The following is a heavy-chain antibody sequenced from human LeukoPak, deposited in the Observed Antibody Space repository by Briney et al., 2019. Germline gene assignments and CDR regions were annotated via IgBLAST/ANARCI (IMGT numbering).Heavy chain of an antibody. CDR3: ARTGYCSGGSCYNDYGDPSYDAFDI. V-gene: IGHV3-21*01. CDR2: ISSSSSYI. D-gene: IGHD2-15*01. CDR1: GFTFSSYS. J-gene: IGHJ3*02. Sequence: GGSLRLSCAASGFTFSSYSMNWARQAPGKGLEWVSSISSSSSYIYYADSVKGRFTISRDNAKNSLYLQMNSLRAEDTAVYYCARTGYCSGGSCYNDYGDPSYDAFDIWGQGTMVTVSS.